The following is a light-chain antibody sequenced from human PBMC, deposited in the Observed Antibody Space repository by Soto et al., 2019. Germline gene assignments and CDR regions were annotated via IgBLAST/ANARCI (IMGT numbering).Light chain of an antibody. J-gene: IGLJ1*01. Sequence: QSVLTQPASVSGSPGQSITISCTGTSSDVGLYDYVSWYQQHPGKAPQLMIYAVSNRPSGVSNRFSASKSGNTAPLFISGLQAEDEADYYCSSDTSDSAYVFGSGTKVTVL. CDR2: AVS. CDR3: SSDTSDSAYV. V-gene: IGLV2-14*01. CDR1: SSDVGLYDY.